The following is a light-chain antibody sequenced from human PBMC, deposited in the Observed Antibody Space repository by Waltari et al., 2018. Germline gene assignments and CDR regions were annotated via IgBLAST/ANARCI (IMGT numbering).Light chain of an antibody. Sequence: DIQMTQSHSTLSASVGDRVTITCRASQSVRNWLAWYQQKPGKAPRLLIYQASTLENGVPSRFSGSGSGTEFTLTISGLQPDDFATYYCQQYDNNRTFGQGTKVEIK. CDR1: QSVRNW. V-gene: IGKV1-5*03. CDR3: QQYDNNRT. J-gene: IGKJ1*01. CDR2: QAS.